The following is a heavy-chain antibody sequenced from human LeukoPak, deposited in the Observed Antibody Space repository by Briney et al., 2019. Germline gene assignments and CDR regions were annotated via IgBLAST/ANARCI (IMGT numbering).Heavy chain of an antibody. CDR3: ARDQDSFGY. Sequence: ASVKVSCKASGYTFNNHYMYWVRQAPGQGLEWMGVINPSGGSTSYAQKFQGRVTMTRDTSTSTAYMELRSLRSDDTAVYYCARDQDSFGYWGQGTLVTVSS. CDR1: GYTFNNHY. CDR2: INPSGGST. D-gene: IGHD2-15*01. J-gene: IGHJ4*02. V-gene: IGHV1-46*02.